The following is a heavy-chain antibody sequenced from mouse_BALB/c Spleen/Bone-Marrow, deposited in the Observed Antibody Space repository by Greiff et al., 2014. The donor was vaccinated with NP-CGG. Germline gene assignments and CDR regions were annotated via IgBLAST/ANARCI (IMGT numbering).Heavy chain of an antibody. CDR2: INPYNDGT. D-gene: IGHD2-4*01. V-gene: IGHV1-14*01. CDR1: GYTFTSYA. Sequence: VQLQQSGPELVKPGASVKMSCKASGYTFTSYAMHWVKQKPGQGLEWIGHINPYNDGTKYNEKFKGKATLTSDKSSSTAYMELSSLTSEDSAVYYCARDGDYDWFAYWGQGTLVTVSA. J-gene: IGHJ3*01. CDR3: ARDGDYDWFAY.